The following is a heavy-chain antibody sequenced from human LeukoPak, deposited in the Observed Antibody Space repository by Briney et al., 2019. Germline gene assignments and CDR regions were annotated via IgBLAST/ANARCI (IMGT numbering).Heavy chain of an antibody. CDR1: GFTFDDYT. CDR3: IRDFRSADL. J-gene: IGHJ5*02. Sequence: GGSLRLSCAASGFTFDDYTMHWVRQPPGKGLVWVSRIYVDGRTTNYADSVKGRFTISRDNAKNTVYLEMNSLSVEDTATYYCIRDFRSADLWGQGTLVTVTS. V-gene: IGHV3-74*01. CDR2: IYVDGRTT.